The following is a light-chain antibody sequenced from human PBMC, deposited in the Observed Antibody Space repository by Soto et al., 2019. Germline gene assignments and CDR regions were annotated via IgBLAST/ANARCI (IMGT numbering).Light chain of an antibody. CDR2: EVS. J-gene: IGLJ2*01. CDR1: SSDVGGYDY. CDR3: SSYTSSSPVI. V-gene: IGLV2-14*01. Sequence: QSALTQPASVSGSPGQSVTISCTGASSDVGGYDYVSWYQQHPGKAPKLILYEVSNRPSGVSNRFSGSKSGNTASLTISGLQAEDEADYYCSSYTSSSPVIFGGGTKLTGL.